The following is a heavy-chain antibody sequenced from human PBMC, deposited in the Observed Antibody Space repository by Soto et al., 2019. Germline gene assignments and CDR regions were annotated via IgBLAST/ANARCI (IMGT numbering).Heavy chain of an antibody. V-gene: IGHV2-5*02. Sequence: QITLRASGPALVKPTQTLTLTCSCSGFSLSTSGVAVGWIRQPPGKALEWLALIYWDGDKRYRSSLKSRLTXXXXXXXXXXXXXXXXXXXXXXAXYYCAHSVAGSGEMDYFDYWGQGSLVTVSS. CDR2: IYWDGDK. CDR3: AHSVAGSGEMDYFDY. J-gene: IGHJ4*02. CDR1: GFSLSTSGVA. D-gene: IGHD3-10*01.